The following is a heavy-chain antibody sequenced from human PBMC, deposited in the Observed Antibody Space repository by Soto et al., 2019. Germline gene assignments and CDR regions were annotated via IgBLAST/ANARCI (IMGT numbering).Heavy chain of an antibody. Sequence: ASVKVSCKASGYTFTGYYMHWVRQAPGQELEWMGWINPNSGGTNYAQKFQGWVTMTRDTSISTAYMELSRLRSDDTAVYYCARGYYYYDSSGYYYYDYWGQGTLVTVSS. D-gene: IGHD3-22*01. V-gene: IGHV1-2*04. J-gene: IGHJ4*02. CDR3: ARGYYYYDSSGYYYYDY. CDR2: INPNSGGT. CDR1: GYTFTGYY.